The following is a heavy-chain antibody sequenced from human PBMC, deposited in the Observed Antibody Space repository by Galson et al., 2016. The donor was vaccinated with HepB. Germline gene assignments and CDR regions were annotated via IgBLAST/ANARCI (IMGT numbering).Heavy chain of an antibody. CDR1: GFTFRSDA. CDR3: AKLGTFSENLHQGIDY. J-gene: IGHJ4*02. Sequence: SLRLSCAVSGFTFRSDAMSWVRQSPGKGLEWVSDISSSGNDIFYADSVKGRFTISRDNSKNTLYLQMDSLRAEDTAIYYCAKLGTFSENLHQGIDYWGQGTLVTVSS. V-gene: IGHV3-23*01. CDR2: ISSSGNDI. D-gene: IGHD3-16*01.